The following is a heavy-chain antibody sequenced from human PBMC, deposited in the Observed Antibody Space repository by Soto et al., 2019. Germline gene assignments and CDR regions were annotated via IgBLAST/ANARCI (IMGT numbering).Heavy chain of an antibody. D-gene: IGHD3-16*01. CDR2: IYWHDDK. CDR3: AHRGGATVGLYYFDY. V-gene: IGHV2-5*01. CDR1: GFSLSTTGVG. Sequence: GPTLVNPTQTLTLACAFSGFSLSTTGVGVSWIRQPPGKALEWLALIYWHDDKRYSPSLKSRLTITKDTSKNQVVLTMTNMDPVDTATYYCAHRGGATVGLYYFDYWGQGALVTVSS. J-gene: IGHJ4*02.